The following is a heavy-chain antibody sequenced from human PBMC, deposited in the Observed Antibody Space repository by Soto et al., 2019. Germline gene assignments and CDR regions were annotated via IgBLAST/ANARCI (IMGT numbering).Heavy chain of an antibody. J-gene: IGHJ6*02. CDR2: IRSKAYGVTT. V-gene: IGHV3-49*03. D-gene: IGHD6-13*01. CDR1: GFTFGYYA. CDR3: TRENAIAAAGYYYGMDV. Sequence: PGGSRRLSWTASGFTFGYYAMSWLRQAPGKGLEWVGFIRSKAYGVTTEYAASVKGRFTISRDDSKSIAYLQMNSLKTEDTAVYYCTRENAIAAAGYYYGMDVWGQGTTVTVSS.